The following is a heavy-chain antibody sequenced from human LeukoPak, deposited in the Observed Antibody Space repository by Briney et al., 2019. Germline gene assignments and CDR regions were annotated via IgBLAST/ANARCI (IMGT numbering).Heavy chain of an antibody. CDR2: FYPCESDT. CDR3: ARLSVADSSGYSYYYYYYMDV. J-gene: IGHJ6*03. Sequence: GGSLQISWKGPGFRFTCFWIAWVRPIPGKGMGWIGIFYPCESDTRYSPSFQGQVTISQDKSISTAYLQWRSLKASDTAMYDGARLSVADSSGYSYYYYYYMDVWGKGTTVTVSS. CDR1: GFRFTCFW. D-gene: IGHD3-22*01. V-gene: IGHV5-51*01.